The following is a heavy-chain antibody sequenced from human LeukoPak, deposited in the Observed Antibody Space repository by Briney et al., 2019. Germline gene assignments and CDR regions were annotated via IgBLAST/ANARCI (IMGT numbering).Heavy chain of an antibody. D-gene: IGHD2-2*01. CDR2: IHYSGST. Sequence: SETLSLTCTVSGGSISSYYWSWIREPPREGLEWSGYIHYSGSTNYNPSLKSRVTISVDTSKNQFSLKLSSVTAADTAVYYCAREGSTPIWGQGTMVTVSS. CDR3: AREGSTPI. CDR1: GGSISSYY. V-gene: IGHV4-59*12. J-gene: IGHJ3*02.